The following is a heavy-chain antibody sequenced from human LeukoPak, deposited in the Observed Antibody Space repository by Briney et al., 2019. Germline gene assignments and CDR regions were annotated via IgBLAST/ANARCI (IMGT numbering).Heavy chain of an antibody. CDR3: AKENGDYGVWGMDV. J-gene: IGHJ6*02. Sequence: GGSLRLSCAASGFTFSSYWMHWVRQAPGKGLGWVSRINTDGSSTSYADSVKGRFTISRDNSKNTLYLQMNSLRAEDTAVYYCAKENGDYGVWGMDVWGQGTTVTVSS. CDR2: INTDGSST. CDR1: GFTFSSYW. V-gene: IGHV3-74*01. D-gene: IGHD4-17*01.